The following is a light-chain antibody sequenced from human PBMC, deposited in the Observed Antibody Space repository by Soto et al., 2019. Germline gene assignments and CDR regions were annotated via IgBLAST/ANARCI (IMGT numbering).Light chain of an antibody. Sequence: EIVLTQSPGTLSLSPGERTTLSCRASQSVSSNFLDWYQQKPGQAPRLLIYGASSRATGIPDRFSGSGSGTDFTLTISRLEPEDFAVYYCQQYGSSPPRTFGQGTKVDIK. CDR1: QSVSSNF. CDR2: GAS. J-gene: IGKJ1*01. CDR3: QQYGSSPPRT. V-gene: IGKV3-20*01.